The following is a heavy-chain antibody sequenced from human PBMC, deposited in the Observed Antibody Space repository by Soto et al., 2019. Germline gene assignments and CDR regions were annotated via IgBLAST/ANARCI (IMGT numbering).Heavy chain of an antibody. J-gene: IGHJ5*02. D-gene: IGHD6-19*01. V-gene: IGHV3-74*01. Sequence: EVQLIESGGGLVQPGGSLRLSCAASGFTFTKSWMHWVRQTPGKGLEWVSRVNTDGSDTIYADTVKGRFTISRDNAKNPLYLQMNSLPAEDTAMYYCASDQSVAGPTTFPSWGQGALVTVSS. CDR1: GFTFTKSW. CDR3: ASDQSVAGPTTFPS. CDR2: VNTDGSDT.